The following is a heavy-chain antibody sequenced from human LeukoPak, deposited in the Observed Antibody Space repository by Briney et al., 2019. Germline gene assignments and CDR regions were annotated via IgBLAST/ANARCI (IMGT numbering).Heavy chain of an antibody. CDR3: ARGYGYCSGGYCYSVFDV. CDR1: GFTFSSYG. Sequence: GGSLRLSCAASGFTFSSYGMHWVRQAPGKGLEWVAVIWYDGSNKYYADSVKGRFTISRDNAENSLYLQMNGLRAEDTAVYFCARGYGYCSGGYCYSVFDVWGQGTMVTVSS. V-gene: IGHV3-33*01. D-gene: IGHD2-15*01. J-gene: IGHJ3*01. CDR2: IWYDGSNK.